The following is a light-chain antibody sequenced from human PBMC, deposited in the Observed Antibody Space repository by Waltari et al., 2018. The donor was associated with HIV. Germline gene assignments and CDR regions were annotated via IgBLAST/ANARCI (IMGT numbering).Light chain of an antibody. CDR2: EDT. V-gene: IGLV2-14*01. Sequence: QSALTQPASMSGSPGQSITISCTGTSSDVGAHNHFPWYQQHPGKVPKLMICEDTKRPSEISNRFSGSKSGNTASLTISGLQAEDEADYYCCSYTTSSTLVFGGGTKLTVL. J-gene: IGLJ2*01. CDR3: CSYTTSSTLV. CDR1: SSDVGAHNH.